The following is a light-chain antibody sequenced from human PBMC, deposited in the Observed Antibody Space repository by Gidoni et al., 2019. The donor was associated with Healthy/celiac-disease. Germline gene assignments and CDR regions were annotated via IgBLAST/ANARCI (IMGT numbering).Light chain of an antibody. Sequence: DIQMTQSPSSLSASVGDRVTITCRASRSIDSYLNWYQQKPGKAPKLLIHAASSLQSGVPSRFSGSGSGTDFILTISSLQPEDFATYYCQQSYGTLTFXPXTKVDIK. CDR1: RSIDSY. CDR3: QQSYGTLT. J-gene: IGKJ3*01. V-gene: IGKV1-39*01. CDR2: AAS.